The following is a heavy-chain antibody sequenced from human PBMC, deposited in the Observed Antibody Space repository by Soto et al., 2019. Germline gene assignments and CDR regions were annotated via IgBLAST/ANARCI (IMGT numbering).Heavy chain of an antibody. CDR3: AADRGYDFWSGYLTGYGMDV. D-gene: IGHD3-3*01. CDR2: IVVGSGNT. J-gene: IGHJ6*02. V-gene: IGHV1-58*01. Sequence: ASVKVSCKASGFTFTSSAVQWARQARGQRLEWIGWIVVGSGNTNYAQKFQERVTITRDMSTSTAYMELGSLRSEDTAVYYCAADRGYDFWSGYLTGYGMDVWGQGTTVTVSS. CDR1: GFTFTSSA.